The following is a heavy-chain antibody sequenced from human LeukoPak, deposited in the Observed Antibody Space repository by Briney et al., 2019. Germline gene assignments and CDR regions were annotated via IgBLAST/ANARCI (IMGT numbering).Heavy chain of an antibody. D-gene: IGHD3-22*01. CDR3: ARNPRTRSGYYSFYFDY. CDR2: IYYSGST. V-gene: IGHV4-61*01. J-gene: IGHJ4*02. Sequence: SETLSLTRTVSGGSVSSGSYYWSWIRQPPGKGLEWIGYIYYSGSTNYNPSLKSRVTISVDTSKNQFSLKLSSVTAADTAVYYCARNPRTRSGYYSFYFDYWGQGTLVTVSS. CDR1: GGSVSSGSYY.